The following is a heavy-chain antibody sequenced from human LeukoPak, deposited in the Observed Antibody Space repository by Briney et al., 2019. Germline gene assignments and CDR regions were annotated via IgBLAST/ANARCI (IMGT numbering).Heavy chain of an antibody. D-gene: IGHD3-22*01. CDR3: ARVGPYYYDSSGYFYAFDI. CDR1: GFTFSSYW. CDR2: MKQDGSEK. V-gene: IGHV3-7*01. Sequence: GGSLRLSCAASGFTFSSYWMSWVRQAPGKGLEWVANMKQDGSEKYYVDSVKGRFTISRDNAKNSLYLQMNSLRAEDTAVYYCARVGPYYYDSSGYFYAFDIWGQGTMVTVSS. J-gene: IGHJ3*02.